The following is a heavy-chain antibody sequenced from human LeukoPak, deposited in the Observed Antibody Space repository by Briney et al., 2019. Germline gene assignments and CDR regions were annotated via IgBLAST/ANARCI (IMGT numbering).Heavy chain of an antibody. CDR3: ARDIELST. J-gene: IGHJ3*01. CDR1: GFTFRVSA. V-gene: IGHV3-23*01. CDR2: ISFSGDNT. D-gene: IGHD3-16*02. Sequence: TGGSLRLSCAASGFTFRVSAMSWVRQAPGKGLEWVSLISFSGDNTYYTDSVRGRFTISRDNSKDTLYLQMNSLRAEDTAIYYCARDIELSTWGLGTMVTVSS.